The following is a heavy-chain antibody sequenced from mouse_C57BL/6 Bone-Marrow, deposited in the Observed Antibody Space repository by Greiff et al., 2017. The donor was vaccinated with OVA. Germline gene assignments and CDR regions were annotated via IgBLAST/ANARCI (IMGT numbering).Heavy chain of an antibody. J-gene: IGHJ1*03. Sequence: QVQLKESGAELARPGASVKLSCKASGYTFTSYGISWVKQRTGQGLEWIGEIYPRSGNTYYNEKFKGKATLTADKSSSTAYMELRSLTSEDSAVYFCAREYDYGRCFDVWGTGTTVTVSS. D-gene: IGHD2-4*01. V-gene: IGHV1-81*01. CDR3: AREYDYGRCFDV. CDR1: GYTFTSYG. CDR2: IYPRSGNT.